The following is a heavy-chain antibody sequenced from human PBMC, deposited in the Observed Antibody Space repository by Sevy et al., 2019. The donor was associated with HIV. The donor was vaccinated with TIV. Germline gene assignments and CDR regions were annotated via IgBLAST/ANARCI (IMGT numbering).Heavy chain of an antibody. Sequence: SETLSLTCTVSGVSTSSFYWSWIRQPPGKGLEWIGNIYYSGSTNYNPSLKSRVTISVDTSKNQFSLKLSSVTAADTAVYYCARRYFYDSRGSTVFDYWGQGTLVTVSS. CDR2: IYYSGST. CDR1: GVSTSSFY. D-gene: IGHD3-22*01. J-gene: IGHJ4*02. V-gene: IGHV4-59*13. CDR3: ARRYFYDSRGSTVFDY.